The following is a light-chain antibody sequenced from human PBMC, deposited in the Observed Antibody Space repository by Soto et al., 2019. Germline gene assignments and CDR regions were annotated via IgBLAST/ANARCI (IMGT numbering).Light chain of an antibody. J-gene: IGKJ4*01. Sequence: IVMTQSPATLSVSPWERATLSCRASQSVSNYLAWYQQKPGQAPRLLIYDASNRASGIPARFSGSGSGTDFTLTISSLDPEDFAVYYCQQRSNWPPVTFGGGTKVDIK. V-gene: IGKV3-11*01. CDR1: QSVSNY. CDR3: QQRSNWPPVT. CDR2: DAS.